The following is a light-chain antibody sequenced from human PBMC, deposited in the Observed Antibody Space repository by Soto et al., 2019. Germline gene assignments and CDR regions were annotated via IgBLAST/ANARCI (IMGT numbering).Light chain of an antibody. V-gene: IGLV1-40*01. CDR2: GTT. CDR3: QSYDSTLSVL. J-gene: IGLJ2*01. CDR1: SSNIGAGYD. Sequence: QSVLTQPPSVSGAPGQRVTISCTWSSSNIGAGYDVLWYQQFPGTAPKLLIYGTTHRPSGVPDRFSGSKSGTSASLAITGLQAEYEADYYCQSYDSTLSVLFGGGTKLTVL.